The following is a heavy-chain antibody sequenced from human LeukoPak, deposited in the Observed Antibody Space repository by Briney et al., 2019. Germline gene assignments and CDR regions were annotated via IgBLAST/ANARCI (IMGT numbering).Heavy chain of an antibody. CDR3: ARDISYYDILTGYYTGYYGMDV. Sequence: GRSLRLSCAASGFTFSSYAMHWVRQAPGKGLEWVAVISYDGSNKYYADSVKGRFTISRDNSKNTLYLQMNSLRAEDTAVYYCARDISYYDILTGYYTGYYGMDVWGQGTTVTVSS. CDR1: GFTFSSYA. J-gene: IGHJ6*02. CDR2: ISYDGSNK. D-gene: IGHD3-9*01. V-gene: IGHV3-30-3*01.